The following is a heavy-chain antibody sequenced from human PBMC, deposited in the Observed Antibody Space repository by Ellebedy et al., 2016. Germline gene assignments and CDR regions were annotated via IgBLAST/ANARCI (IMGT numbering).Heavy chain of an antibody. CDR2: ISYDGSNK. Sequence: GESLKISCAASGFTFSSFAMHWVRQAPSKGLEWVALISYDGSNKYYADSVKGRFTISRDNSKNTLYLQMNSLRTEDTALYYCATDGDTVVSDLDFWGQGTLVTVSS. V-gene: IGHV3-30-3*01. D-gene: IGHD4-23*01. CDR1: GFTFSSFA. J-gene: IGHJ4*02. CDR3: ATDGDTVVSDLDF.